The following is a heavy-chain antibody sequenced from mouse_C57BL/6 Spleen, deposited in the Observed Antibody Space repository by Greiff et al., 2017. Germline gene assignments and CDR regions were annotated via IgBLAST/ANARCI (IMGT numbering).Heavy chain of an antibody. V-gene: IGHV5-9-1*02. CDR3: TRDKVGRAMDY. CDR2: ISSGGDYI. CDR1: GFTFSSYA. J-gene: IGHJ4*01. D-gene: IGHD1-1*02. Sequence: EVKVEESGEGLVKPGGSLKLSCAASGFTFSSYAMSWVRQTPEKRLEWVAYISSGGDYIYYADTVKGRFTISRDNARNTLYLQMSSLKSEDTAMYYCTRDKVGRAMDYWGQGTSVTVSS.